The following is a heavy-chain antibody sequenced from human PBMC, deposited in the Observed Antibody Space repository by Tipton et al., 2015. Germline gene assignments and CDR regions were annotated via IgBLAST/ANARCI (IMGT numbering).Heavy chain of an antibody. Sequence: TLSLTCTVSGGSISSSSFYWGLIRQPPGKGLEWIGSIYYSGRTYYNPSLKSRVTISVDTSKNQFSLKLSSVTAADSAVYYCASGGILGYFDYWGQGTLITVSS. V-gene: IGHV4-39*07. D-gene: IGHD3-16*01. CDR3: ASGGILGYFDY. CDR2: IYYSGRT. J-gene: IGHJ4*02. CDR1: GGSISSSSFY.